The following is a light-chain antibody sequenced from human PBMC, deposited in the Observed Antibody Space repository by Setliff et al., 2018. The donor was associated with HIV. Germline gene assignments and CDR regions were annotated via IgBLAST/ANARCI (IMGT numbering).Light chain of an antibody. J-gene: IGLJ1*01. CDR3: CSYTSISTYV. Sequence: QSVLTQPRSVSGSPGQSVTISCTGTSSDVFGYNHVSWYQQHPGKAPKLMIYDVTKRPSGVPDRFSGSKSGNTASLTISGLQAEDEADYYCCSYTSISTYVFGTGTKVTVL. V-gene: IGLV2-11*01. CDR2: DVT. CDR1: SSDVFGYNH.